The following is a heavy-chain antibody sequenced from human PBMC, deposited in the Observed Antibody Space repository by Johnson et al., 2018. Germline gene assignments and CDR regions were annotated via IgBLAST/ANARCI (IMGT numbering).Heavy chain of an antibody. CDR1: GFTFTTYS. CDR2: ISRSSDTI. D-gene: IGHD3-16*01. J-gene: IGHJ6*02. V-gene: IGHV3-48*02. CDR3: ARNYALDV. Sequence: VQLVQSGGGLVQPGGSLRLSCAASGFTFTTYSMSWIHQAPGKGLEWVSFISRSSDTIYYADSVRGRFTISRDNAKNSLYLQMNSLRDEDTAVYYWARNYALDVWGQGTTVTVSS.